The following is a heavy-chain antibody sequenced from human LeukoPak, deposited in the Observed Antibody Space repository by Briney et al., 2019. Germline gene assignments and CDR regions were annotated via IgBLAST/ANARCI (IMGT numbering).Heavy chain of an antibody. V-gene: IGHV3-48*02. CDR2: ISSSSTI. Sequence: GGSLRLSCAASGFTFSSYSMNWVRQAPGKGLEWVSYISSSSTIYYADSVKGRFTISRDNAKNSLYLQMNSLRDEDTAVYYCAREDSSIAALDYWGQGTLVTVSS. J-gene: IGHJ4*02. CDR3: AREDSSIAALDY. CDR1: GFTFSSYS. D-gene: IGHD6-6*01.